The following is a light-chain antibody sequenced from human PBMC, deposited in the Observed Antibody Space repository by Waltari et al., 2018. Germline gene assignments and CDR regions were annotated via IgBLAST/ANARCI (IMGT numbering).Light chain of an antibody. V-gene: IGKV4-1*01. CDR1: QTVLHTSNNKNY. CDR3: QQYYNTPLT. J-gene: IGKJ4*01. CDR2: WAS. Sequence: IVMTQSPDSLAVSLGERATINCKSTQTVLHTSNNKNYLAWYQQKPRQPPKLLIYWASTRESGVPVRFSGSGSGTDFTLTISSLQAEDVAVYYCQQYYNTPLTFGGGTKVEIK.